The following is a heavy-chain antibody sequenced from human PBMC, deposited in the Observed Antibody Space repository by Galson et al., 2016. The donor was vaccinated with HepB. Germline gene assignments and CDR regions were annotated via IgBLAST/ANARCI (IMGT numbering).Heavy chain of an antibody. V-gene: IGHV4-39*01. J-gene: IGHJ4*02. D-gene: IGHD1-26*01. CDR2: IHYSGST. CDR1: GGSISRSAYY. Sequence: SETLSLTCTVSGGSISRSAYYWGWIRQPPGKGLEWIGSIHYSGSTSYYASLKSRVTISVDTSKNQFSLNLRSVTAADTAVYYCARHSGVGSVTYQGIDYWGQGTLVTVSS. CDR3: ARHSGVGSVTYQGIDY.